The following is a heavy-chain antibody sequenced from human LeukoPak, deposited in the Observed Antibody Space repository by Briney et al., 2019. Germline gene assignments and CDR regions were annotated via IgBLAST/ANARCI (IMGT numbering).Heavy chain of an antibody. Sequence: GGSLRLSCAASGFTFSSYAMSWVRQAPGKGLEWVSAISGSGGSTYYADSVKGRFTISRDNSKNTLYLQMNSLSAEDTAVYYCAKDNYDILTGYRSRIVWGQGTLVTVSS. CDR2: ISGSGGST. CDR3: AKDNYDILTGYRSRIV. V-gene: IGHV3-23*01. CDR1: GFTFSSYA. J-gene: IGHJ4*02. D-gene: IGHD3-9*01.